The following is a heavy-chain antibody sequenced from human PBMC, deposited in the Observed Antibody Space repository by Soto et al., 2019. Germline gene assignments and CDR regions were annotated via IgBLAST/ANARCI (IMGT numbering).Heavy chain of an antibody. CDR2: IYYSGST. CDR1: GGSVSSGSYY. D-gene: IGHD6-19*01. J-gene: IGHJ4*02. Sequence: QVQLQESGPGLVKPSGTLSLTCTVSGGSVSSGSYYWSWIRQPPGKGLEWIGSIYYSGSTNYNPALTSRVTISVDTSKNQFSLKLSSVTAADTAVYYCARTSGWYSYFDYWGQGTLVTVSS. V-gene: IGHV4-61*01. CDR3: ARTSGWYSYFDY.